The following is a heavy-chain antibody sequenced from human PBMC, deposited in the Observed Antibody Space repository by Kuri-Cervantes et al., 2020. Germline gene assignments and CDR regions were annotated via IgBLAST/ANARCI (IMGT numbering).Heavy chain of an antibody. Sequence: VKVSCKASGYTFSNYGISWVRQAPGQGLEWMGWISVYNGNTNYAQKLQGRVTMTTDTSTSTAYMELRSLRSDDTAVYYCASGTVVLRYLLGYWGQGTLVTVSS. V-gene: IGHV1-18*01. D-gene: IGHD3-9*01. J-gene: IGHJ4*02. CDR2: ISVYNGNT. CDR3: ASGTVVLRYLLGY. CDR1: GYTFSNYG.